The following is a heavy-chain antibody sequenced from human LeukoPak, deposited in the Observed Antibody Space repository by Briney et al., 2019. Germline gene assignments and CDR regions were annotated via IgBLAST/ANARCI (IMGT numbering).Heavy chain of an antibody. V-gene: IGHV3-30*18. Sequence: PGGSLRLSCAVSGFTLSSNWMHWVRQAPGKGLEWVAVISYDGSNKYYADSVKGRFTISRDNSKNTLYLQMNSLRAEDTAVYYCAKDHLVVVPAAMLGEDYYGMDVWGQGTTVTVSS. CDR1: GFTLSSNW. J-gene: IGHJ6*02. CDR3: AKDHLVVVPAAMLGEDYYGMDV. D-gene: IGHD2-2*01. CDR2: ISYDGSNK.